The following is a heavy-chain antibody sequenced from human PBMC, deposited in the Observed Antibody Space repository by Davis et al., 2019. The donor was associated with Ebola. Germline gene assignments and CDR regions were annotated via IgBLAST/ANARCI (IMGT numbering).Heavy chain of an antibody. CDR1: GGSISSSNW. D-gene: IGHD3-9*01. CDR2: IYHSGST. CDR3: ARGPRWLLFYYYYGMDV. J-gene: IGHJ6*02. Sequence: SETLSLTCAVSGGSISSSNWWSWVRQPPGKGLEWIGEIYHSGSTNYNPSLKSRVTISVDTSKNQFSLKLCSVTAADTAVYYCARGPRWLLFYYYYGMDVWGQGTTVTVSS. V-gene: IGHV4-4*02.